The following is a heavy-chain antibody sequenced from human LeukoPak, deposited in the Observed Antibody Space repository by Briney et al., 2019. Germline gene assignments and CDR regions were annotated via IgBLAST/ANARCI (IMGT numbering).Heavy chain of an antibody. V-gene: IGHV3-21*03. CDR2: ISSSSSYI. CDR3: AREGSRDHDY. J-gene: IGHJ4*02. Sequence: GGSLRLSCAASGFTFSSYSMTWVRQAPGKGLEWVSSISSSSSYIYYADSVKGRFTISRDNAKNSLYLQMNSLRVEDTSVYYCAREGSRDHDYWGQGTLVTVSS. CDR1: GFTFSSYS.